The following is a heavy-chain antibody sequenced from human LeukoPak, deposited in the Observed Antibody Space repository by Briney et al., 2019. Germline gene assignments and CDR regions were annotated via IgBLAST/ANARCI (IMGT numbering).Heavy chain of an antibody. Sequence: GGSLRLSCAASGFTFSSYAMSWVRQAPGKGLEWVAVIWYDGSNKYYADSVKGRFTISRDNSKNTLYLQMNSLRAEDTAVYYCARDASGYRSSWGFFDYWGQGTLVTVSS. CDR1: GFTFSSYA. CDR3: ARDASGYRSSWGFFDY. CDR2: IWYDGSNK. V-gene: IGHV3-33*08. D-gene: IGHD6-13*01. J-gene: IGHJ4*02.